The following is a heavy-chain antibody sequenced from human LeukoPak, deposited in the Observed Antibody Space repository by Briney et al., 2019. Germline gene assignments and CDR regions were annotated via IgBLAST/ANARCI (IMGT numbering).Heavy chain of an antibody. CDR1: GFTFSTYS. CDR2: ISESSDYI. V-gene: IGHV3-21*01. Sequence: PGGSLRLSCATSGFTFSTYSMNWVRQAPGKGLEWVSSISESSDYIYYADSVKGRITISRDNAKNSLYLQMNSLRADDTAVYYCARDSVWYYYAMDVWGQGTTVTVSS. D-gene: IGHD2-21*01. J-gene: IGHJ6*02. CDR3: ARDSVWYYYAMDV.